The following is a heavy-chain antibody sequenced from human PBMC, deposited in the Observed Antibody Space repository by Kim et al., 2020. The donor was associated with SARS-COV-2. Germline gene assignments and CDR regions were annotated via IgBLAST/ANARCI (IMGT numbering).Heavy chain of an antibody. CDR3: AALDSVQVPGGI. V-gene: IGHV3-7*01. Sequence: GGSLRLSCAASGFSFRNYWMCWVRQAPGKGLEWVAMKKGDGIEEHYVDSVKGRFTMSRDNAKNSLYLQMNSLRTEDTAIYYCAALDSVQVPGGIWGQGTLVTGSS. CDR2: KKGDGIEE. J-gene: IGHJ4*02. D-gene: IGHD3-10*01. CDR1: GFSFRNYW.